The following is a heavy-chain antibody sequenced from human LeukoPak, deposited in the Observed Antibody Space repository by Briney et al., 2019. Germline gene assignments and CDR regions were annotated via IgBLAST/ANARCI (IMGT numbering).Heavy chain of an antibody. V-gene: IGHV1-2*02. Sequence: ASVKVSCKASGYTSTGYYMHWVRQAPGQGLEWMGWINPNSGGTNYAQKFQGRVTMTRDTSISTAYMELSRLRSDDTAVYYCARVNYDFWSGYYEYYFDYWGQGTLVTVSS. D-gene: IGHD3-3*01. CDR1: GYTSTGYY. CDR2: INPNSGGT. CDR3: ARVNYDFWSGYYEYYFDY. J-gene: IGHJ4*02.